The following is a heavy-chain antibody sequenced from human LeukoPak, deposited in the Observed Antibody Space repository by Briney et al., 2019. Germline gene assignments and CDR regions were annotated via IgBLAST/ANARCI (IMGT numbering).Heavy chain of an antibody. CDR2: TYDRSKWYN. CDR3: ARGIRTMVRGVIIFPFDP. J-gene: IGHJ5*02. CDR1: GYSVSSNSAA. Sequence: SQTLSLTCAISGYSVSSNSAAWNWIRQSPSRGLEWLGRTYDRSKWYNDYAVSVKSRITINPDTSKNQLSLQLNSVTPEDTAVHYCARGIRTMVRGVIIFPFDPWGQGTLVTVSS. V-gene: IGHV6-1*01. D-gene: IGHD3-10*01.